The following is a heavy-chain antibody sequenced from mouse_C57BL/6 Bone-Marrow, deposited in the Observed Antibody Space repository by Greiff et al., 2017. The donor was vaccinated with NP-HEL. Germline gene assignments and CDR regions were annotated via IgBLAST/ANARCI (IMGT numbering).Heavy chain of an antibody. D-gene: IGHD1-1*01. CDR2: INPCSGYT. Sequence: QVQLKQSGAELAKPGASVKLSCKASGYTFTSYWMHWVKQRPGQGLEWIGYINPCSGYTKYNQKFKDKATLTVDKSSSTAYMQLSSVTDEDSAVYDCERDGSSHYCAMDYWGQGTSVTVSS. V-gene: IGHV1-7*01. CDR1: GYTFTSYW. CDR3: ERDGSSHYCAMDY. J-gene: IGHJ4*01.